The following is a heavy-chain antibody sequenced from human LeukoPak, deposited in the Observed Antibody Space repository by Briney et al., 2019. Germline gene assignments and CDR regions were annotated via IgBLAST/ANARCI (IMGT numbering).Heavy chain of an antibody. V-gene: IGHV3-30*03. CDR1: GFTFSTYG. CDR3: AGGYCSGGTCYPHDTFDI. Sequence: PGRSLRLSCAASGFTFSTYGMHWVRQAPGKGLEWVAVMSYDGTNKYYADFVKGRFTISRDTSKNTLYLQMNSLRAEDTAVYYCAGGYCSGGTCYPHDTFDIWGQGTMVTVSS. J-gene: IGHJ3*02. CDR2: MSYDGTNK. D-gene: IGHD2-15*01.